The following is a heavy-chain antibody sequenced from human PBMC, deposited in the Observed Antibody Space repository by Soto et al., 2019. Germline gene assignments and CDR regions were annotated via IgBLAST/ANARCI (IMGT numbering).Heavy chain of an antibody. V-gene: IGHV4-39*01. CDR3: ARRSSSSLGSLFDP. CDR1: GGSISSYY. Sequence: PSETLSLTCTVSGGSISSYYWDWIRQPPGKGLEWIGAMYYTGNKNYNPSLESRVTISVDTSKNQFSLKLSSVTPTDTAVYYCARRSSSSLGSLFDPWGRGILVTVSS. J-gene: IGHJ5*02. D-gene: IGHD6-6*01. CDR2: MYYTGNK.